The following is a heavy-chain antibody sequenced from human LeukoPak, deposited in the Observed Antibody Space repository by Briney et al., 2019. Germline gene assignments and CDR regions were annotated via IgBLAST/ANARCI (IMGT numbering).Heavy chain of an antibody. J-gene: IGHJ5*02. D-gene: IGHD3-3*01. V-gene: IGHV1-8*01. CDR2: MNPISGNT. CDR3: ARAKSYDFGSGNWFDP. CDR1: GYTFTSYD. Sequence: GASVKVSCKASGYTFTSYDINWVRQATGQGLEWMGWMNPISGNTGYAQKFQGRVTMTRNTSISTAYMELSSLRSEDTAVYYCARAKSYDFGSGNWFDPWGQGTLVTVFS.